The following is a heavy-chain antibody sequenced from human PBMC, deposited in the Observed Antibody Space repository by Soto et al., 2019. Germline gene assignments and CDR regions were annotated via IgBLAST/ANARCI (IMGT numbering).Heavy chain of an antibody. V-gene: IGHV2-5*02. CDR1: GFSLSSTRVA. J-gene: IGHJ4*02. CDR3: AHSVVAGLGYYFDY. D-gene: IGHD6-19*01. Sequence: QITLKESGPTLVKPTQTLTLTCTFSGFSLSSTRVAVGWIRQPPGKALEWLALIYWDDDKRYSPFLKSRLTIIKDTSQHQVVLTMTNIDPADTATYYCAHSVVAGLGYYFDYWGQGTLVTVSS. CDR2: IYWDDDK.